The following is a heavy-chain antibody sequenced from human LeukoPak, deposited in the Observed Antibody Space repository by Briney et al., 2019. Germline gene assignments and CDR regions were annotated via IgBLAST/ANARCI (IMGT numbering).Heavy chain of an antibody. Sequence: GRSLRLSCAASGFTFDDYAMHWVRQAPGKGLEWASSISWNSGRIDYADSVKGRFTISRDNAKNSLYLQMNSLRAEDTALYYCAKEGAIAAGDWFDPWGQGTLVTVSS. CDR1: GFTFDDYA. CDR2: ISWNSGRI. V-gene: IGHV3-9*01. J-gene: IGHJ5*02. CDR3: AKEGAIAAGDWFDP. D-gene: IGHD6-6*01.